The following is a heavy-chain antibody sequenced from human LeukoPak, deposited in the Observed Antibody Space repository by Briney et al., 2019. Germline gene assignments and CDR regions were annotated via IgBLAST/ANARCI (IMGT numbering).Heavy chain of an antibody. D-gene: IGHD2-15*01. CDR1: GFTFSSYW. J-gene: IGHJ4*02. CDR2: INSDGSST. Sequence: GGSLRLSCAASGFTFSSYWMHWVRHAPGKGLVWVSRINSDGSSTNYADSVKGRFTISRDNAKNTLYLQMNSLRAEDTAVYYCATSTYCSGGSCYSRTFQYWGQGTLFTVSS. CDR3: ATSTYCSGGSCYSRTFQY. V-gene: IGHV3-74*01.